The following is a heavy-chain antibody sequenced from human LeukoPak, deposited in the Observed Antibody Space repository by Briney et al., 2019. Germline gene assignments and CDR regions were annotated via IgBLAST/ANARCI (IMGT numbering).Heavy chain of an antibody. CDR2: INSDGSST. CDR3: ARDLATYYYDSSGYEGDAFDI. CDR1: GFTFSSYW. D-gene: IGHD3-22*01. V-gene: IGHV3-74*01. J-gene: IGHJ3*02. Sequence: GGSLRLSCVTSGFTFSSYWMHWVRQAPGKGLVWVSRINSDGSSTSYADSVKGRFTISRDNAKNTLYLQMNSLRAEDTAVYYCARDLATYYYDSSGYEGDAFDIWGQGTMVTVSS.